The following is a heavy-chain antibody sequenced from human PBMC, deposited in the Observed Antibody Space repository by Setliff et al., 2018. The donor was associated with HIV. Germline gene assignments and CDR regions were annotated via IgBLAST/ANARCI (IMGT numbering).Heavy chain of an antibody. J-gene: IGHJ4*02. V-gene: IGHV3-23*01. Sequence: GGSLRLSCAASGFTFSSYTMNWVRQAPGKGLEWVSAISGDGGSTLYADSVNGRFTISRDNFKNTLFLQMNSLRLEDTALYFCVRGPLRSKWHLFDSWGQGTLVTVSS. D-gene: IGHD5-12*01. CDR2: ISGDGGST. CDR1: GFTFSSYT. CDR3: VRGPLRSKWHLFDS.